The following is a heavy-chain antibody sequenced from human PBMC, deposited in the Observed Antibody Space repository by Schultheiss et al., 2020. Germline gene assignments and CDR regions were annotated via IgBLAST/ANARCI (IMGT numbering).Heavy chain of an antibody. V-gene: IGHV3-7*01. J-gene: IGHJ6*02. CDR3: ARVSGDYVTYYYYGMDV. CDR1: GFTFSSYA. CDR2: IKQDGSEK. D-gene: IGHD4-17*01. Sequence: GGSLRLSCAASGFTFSSYAMSWVRQAPGKGLEWVANIKQDGSEKYYVDSVKGRFTISRDNAKNSLYLQMNSLRAEDTAVYYCARVSGDYVTYYYYGMDVWGQGTTVTVSS.